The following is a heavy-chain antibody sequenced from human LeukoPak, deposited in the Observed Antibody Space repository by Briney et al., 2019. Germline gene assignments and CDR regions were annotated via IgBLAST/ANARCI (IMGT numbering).Heavy chain of an antibody. V-gene: IGHV4-34*01. J-gene: IGHJ4*02. CDR1: GGXXSGYX. CDR3: ARGLSAIVY. D-gene: IGHD2-15*01. Sequence: EXXXLXXAVYGGXXSGYXXSXIRQPPRKGLEWIGEINHSGSTNYNPSLKSRVTISVDTSKNQFSLKLSSVTAADTAVYYCARGLSAIVYWGQGTLVTVSS. CDR2: INHSGST.